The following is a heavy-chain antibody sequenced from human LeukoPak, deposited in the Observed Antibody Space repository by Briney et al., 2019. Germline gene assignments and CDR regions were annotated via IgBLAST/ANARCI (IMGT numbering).Heavy chain of an antibody. CDR2: INTEGTST. CDR1: GFTFGNFW. CDR3: ARAPLMVRGITPPFDH. D-gene: IGHD3-10*01. V-gene: IGHV3-74*01. J-gene: IGHJ4*02. Sequence: GGSLRLSCAASGFTFGNFWMHWVRQAPGKGLEWVSRINTEGTSTNYADSVKGRFTISRDNAKNALYLQMNSLRADDTSVYYCARAPLMVRGITPPFDHWGQGTLVTVYS.